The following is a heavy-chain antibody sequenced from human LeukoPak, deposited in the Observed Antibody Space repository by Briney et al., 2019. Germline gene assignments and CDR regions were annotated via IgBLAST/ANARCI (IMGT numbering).Heavy chain of an antibody. Sequence: SETLPLTCTVSGGSIGSYYWSWIRQPPGKGLEGIGYIYYSWSTNYNPSLKSRVTISVDTSKNQFSLKLSSVTAADTAVYYCARSNWNYDGHFDYWGQGTLVTVSS. CDR2: IYYSWST. D-gene: IGHD1-7*01. CDR1: GGSIGSYY. J-gene: IGHJ4*02. V-gene: IGHV4-59*01. CDR3: ARSNWNYDGHFDY.